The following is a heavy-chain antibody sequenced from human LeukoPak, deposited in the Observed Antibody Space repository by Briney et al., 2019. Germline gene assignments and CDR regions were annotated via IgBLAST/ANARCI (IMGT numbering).Heavy chain of an antibody. CDR3: AKGVSGHYDILTGNDY. CDR1: GFTFSNYA. J-gene: IGHJ4*02. V-gene: IGHV3-23*01. D-gene: IGHD3-9*01. CDR2: VSGNGGRT. Sequence: GGSLRLSCAASGFTFSNYAMNWVRQAPGKGLEWVSGVSGNGGRTDYADSVKGRFTISRDNSKNSLFLQMNSLRAEDTAIYYCAKGVSGHYDILTGNDYWGQGTLATVSS.